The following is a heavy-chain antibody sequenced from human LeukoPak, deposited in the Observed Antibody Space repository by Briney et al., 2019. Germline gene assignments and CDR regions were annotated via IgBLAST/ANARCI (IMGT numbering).Heavy chain of an antibody. CDR1: GFNFNNYA. CDR2: ISSNGGST. V-gene: IGHV3-64*04. CDR3: ARDLTY. Sequence: AGVSLRLSCSASGFNFNNYAMNWVRQAPGKGLEYVSAISSNGGSTYYADSVKGRCTISRDNSKNTLYLQMNSLRAEDTAVYYCARDLTYWGQGTLVTVSS. J-gene: IGHJ4*02.